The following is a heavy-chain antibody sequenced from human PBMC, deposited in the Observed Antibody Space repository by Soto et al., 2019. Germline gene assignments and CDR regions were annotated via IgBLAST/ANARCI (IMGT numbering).Heavy chain of an antibody. D-gene: IGHD1-26*01. J-gene: IGHJ6*02. V-gene: IGHV3-33*01. CDR1: GFTFRSYA. Sequence: QVQLVESGGGVVQPGRSLRLSCAASGFTFRSYAMHWVRQSPGRGLEWLAVIWNDGSNKWYADSVKGRFTISRDNSKSALYLQMNTLRAEDTALYYCARDRGWEVPFYSYYGMDAWGQGTTVTVSS. CDR3: ARDRGWEVPFYSYYGMDA. CDR2: IWNDGSNK.